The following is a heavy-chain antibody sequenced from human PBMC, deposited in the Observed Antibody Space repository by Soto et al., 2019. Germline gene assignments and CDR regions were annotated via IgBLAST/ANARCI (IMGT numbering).Heavy chain of an antibody. J-gene: IGHJ5*02. D-gene: IGHD6-13*01. Sequence: VDSVKVSCKASGYTFTSYGIHWVRQAPGQRLEWMGWINAANGDTKYSPKFQGRVTITRDTSASTAYMELSSLRSEDTAVYYCVRRHVSATGIDWFDPWGQGTLVTV. CDR3: VRRHVSATGIDWFDP. CDR1: GYTFTSYG. CDR2: INAANGDT. V-gene: IGHV1-3*01.